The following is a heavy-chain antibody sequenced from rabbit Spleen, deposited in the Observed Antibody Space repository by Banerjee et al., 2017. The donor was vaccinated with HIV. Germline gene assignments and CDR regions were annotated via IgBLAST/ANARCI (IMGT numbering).Heavy chain of an antibody. J-gene: IGHJ3*01. Sequence: QEQLVESGGGLVQPEGSLKLSCTASGFSFSNKAVMCWVRQAPGKGLEWIACINAVTGKPVYASWAKGRSTFSKTSSTTVTLQLSSLTAADTATYFCGRDANGDVRLSRLDLWGQGTLVTVS. D-gene: IGHD2-1*01. CDR3: GRDANGDVRLSRLDL. V-gene: IGHV1S45*01. CDR2: INAVTGKP. CDR1: GFSFSNKAV.